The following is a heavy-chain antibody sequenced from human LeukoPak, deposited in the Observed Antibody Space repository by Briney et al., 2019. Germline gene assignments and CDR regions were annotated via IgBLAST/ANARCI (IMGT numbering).Heavy chain of an antibody. D-gene: IGHD3-9*01. V-gene: IGHV3-23*01. CDR1: GFTFSSYA. CDR2: ISGSGGST. Sequence: GGSLRLSCAASGFTFSSYAMSWVRQAPGKGLEWVSAISGSGGSTYYADSVKGRFTISRDNSKNTLYLQMNSLRAEDTAVYYCARGRETDVLRYFDWLLPFDYWGQGTLVTVSS. CDR3: ARGRETDVLRYFDWLLPFDY. J-gene: IGHJ4*02.